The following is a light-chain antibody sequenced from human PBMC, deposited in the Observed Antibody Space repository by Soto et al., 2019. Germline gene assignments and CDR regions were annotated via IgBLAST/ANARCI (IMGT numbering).Light chain of an antibody. J-gene: IGLJ1*01. CDR1: NIGSKS. CDR3: QVWDSSSDPRGV. CDR2: YDS. Sequence: SYELTQPPSVSVAPGKTARITCGGNNIGSKSVHWYQQKPGQAPVLVIYYDSDRPSGIPERFSGSNSGNTATLTISRVEAGDEADYYCQVWDSSSDPRGVFGTGTKDRP. V-gene: IGLV3-21*04.